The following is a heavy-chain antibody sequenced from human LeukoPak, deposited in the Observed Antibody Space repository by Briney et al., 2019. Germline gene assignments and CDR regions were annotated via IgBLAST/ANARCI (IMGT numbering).Heavy chain of an antibody. V-gene: IGHV4-59*01. Sequence: SETLSLTCTVSGGSISYYYWSWIRQSPGKGLEWIGYLYYSGTTNYNPSLKSRVTISVDTSKNQFSLQLRSVTAADTAVYYCAREDPQTTVPEGMDVWGQGTTVTVSS. J-gene: IGHJ6*02. D-gene: IGHD4-17*01. CDR1: GGSISYYY. CDR2: LYYSGTT. CDR3: AREDPQTTVPEGMDV.